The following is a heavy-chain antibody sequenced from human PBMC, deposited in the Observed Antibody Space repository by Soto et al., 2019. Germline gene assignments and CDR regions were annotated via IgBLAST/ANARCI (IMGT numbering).Heavy chain of an antibody. Sequence: SETLSLTCAVYGGSFSGYYWSWIRQPPGKGLEWIGEINHSGSTNYNPSLKSRVTISVDTSKNQFSLKLSSVTAADTAVYYCARGLPPRALEWLLSHWGQGTLVTVSS. V-gene: IGHV4-34*01. CDR1: GGSFSGYY. CDR2: INHSGST. D-gene: IGHD3-3*01. J-gene: IGHJ4*02. CDR3: ARGLPPRALEWLLSH.